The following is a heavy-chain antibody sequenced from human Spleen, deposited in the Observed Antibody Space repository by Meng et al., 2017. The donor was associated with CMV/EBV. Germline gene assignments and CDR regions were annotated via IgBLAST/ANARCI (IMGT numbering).Heavy chain of an antibody. CDR2: IYYSGST. CDR3: ARVGPLFPLYYYGMDV. Sequence: SETLSLTCTVSGGSISSGDYYWSWIRQPPGKGLEWIGYIYYSGSTYYNPSLKSRVTISVDTSKNQFSLKLSSVTAADTAVYYCARVGPLFPLYYYGMDVWGQGTTVTVSS. V-gene: IGHV4-30-4*08. J-gene: IGHJ6*02. D-gene: IGHD2-21*01. CDR1: GGSISSGDYY.